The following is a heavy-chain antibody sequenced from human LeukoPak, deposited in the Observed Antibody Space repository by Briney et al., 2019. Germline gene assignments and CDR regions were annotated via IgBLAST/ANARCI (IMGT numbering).Heavy chain of an antibody. CDR3: ARENCGGDCYLGGPYFDY. CDR1: GGTFSSYA. D-gene: IGHD2-21*01. Sequence: ASVKVSCKASGGTFSSYAISWVRQAPGQGLEWMGGIIPIFGTANYAQKFQGRVTITADESTSTAYMELSSLRSEDTAVYYCARENCGGDCYLGGPYFDYWGQGTLVTVSS. CDR2: IIPIFGTA. J-gene: IGHJ4*02. V-gene: IGHV1-69*13.